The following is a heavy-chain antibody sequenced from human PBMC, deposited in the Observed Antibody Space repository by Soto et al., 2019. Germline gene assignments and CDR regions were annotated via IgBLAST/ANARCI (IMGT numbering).Heavy chain of an antibody. V-gene: IGHV4-59*01. J-gene: IGHJ6*02. CDR1: GGSISSYY. CDR3: ARARFNWNDGHFYGMDV. Sequence: QVQLQESGPGLVKPSETLSLTCTVPGGSISSYYWNWIRQPPGKGLEYIGYVYYTGTTNYNPYLKXRXTXSXXTSKSQVSLRLTAVTAADTAVYYCARARFNWNDGHFYGMDVWGPGTTVTVSS. D-gene: IGHD1-20*01. CDR2: VYYTGTT.